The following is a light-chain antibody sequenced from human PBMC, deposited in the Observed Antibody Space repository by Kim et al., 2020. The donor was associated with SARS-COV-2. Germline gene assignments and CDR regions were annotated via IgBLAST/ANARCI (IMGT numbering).Light chain of an antibody. J-gene: IGKJ2*01. CDR3: QQYSSSPRT. Sequence: STWERATRSCRAIQSVSSHYEAWYQQKPGQAPRLLIYGASSRATGIPDRFSGSASGTDFTLTISRLEPEDFAVYYCQQYSSSPRTFGQGTKLAI. CDR2: GAS. CDR1: QSVSSHY. V-gene: IGKV3-20*01.